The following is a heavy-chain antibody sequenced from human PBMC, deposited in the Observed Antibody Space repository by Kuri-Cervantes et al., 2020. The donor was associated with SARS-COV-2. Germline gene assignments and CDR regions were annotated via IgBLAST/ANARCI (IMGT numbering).Heavy chain of an antibody. CDR2: ISAYNGNT. D-gene: IGHD2-2*01. V-gene: IGHV1-18*01. Sequence: ASVKVSCKASGYTFTSYGISWVRQAPGQGLEWMGWISAYNGNTNYAQKFQGRVTITADESTSTAYMELSSLRSEDTAVYYCARDTWRSPAAITGSIDPWGQGTLVTVSS. CDR3: ARDTWRSPAAITGSIDP. CDR1: GYTFTSYG. J-gene: IGHJ5*02.